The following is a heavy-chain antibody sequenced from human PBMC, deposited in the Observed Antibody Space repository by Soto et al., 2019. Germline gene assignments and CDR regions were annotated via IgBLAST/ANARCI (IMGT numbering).Heavy chain of an antibody. V-gene: IGHV1-2*02. CDR3: ARTGMTTLPNFDY. J-gene: IGHJ4*02. D-gene: IGHD4-17*01. CDR2: INPNSGMT. CDR1: GYTFTGYY. Sequence: ASVKVSCKASGYTFTGYYLHWVRQAPGQDLEWMGWINPNSGMTNSVQKFQGRVTMTRDTSISTAYMELSRLNSDDTAVYYCARTGMTTLPNFDYWGQGTPVTVSS.